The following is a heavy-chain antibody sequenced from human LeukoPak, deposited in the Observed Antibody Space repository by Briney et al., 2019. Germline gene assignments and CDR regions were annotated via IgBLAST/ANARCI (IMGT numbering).Heavy chain of an antibody. Sequence: PGGSLRLSCAASGFTFSSYSMNWVRQAPGKGLEWVSYISGSGSTIYYADSVKGRFTISRDNAKNSLYLQMNSLRDEDTAVYYCARRTYTGNYYDYWGQGTLVTVSS. J-gene: IGHJ4*02. CDR2: ISGSGSTI. D-gene: IGHD1-26*01. V-gene: IGHV3-48*02. CDR1: GFTFSSYS. CDR3: ARRTYTGNYYDY.